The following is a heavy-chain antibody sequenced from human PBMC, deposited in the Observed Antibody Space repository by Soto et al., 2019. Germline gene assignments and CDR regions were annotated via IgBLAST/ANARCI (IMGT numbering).Heavy chain of an antibody. J-gene: IGHJ4*02. V-gene: IGHV3-30*18. Sequence: QVQLVESGGGVVQPGRSLRLSCAASGFTFSSYGMHWVSQAPGKGLEWVAVISYDGSNKYYADSVEGRFTISRDNSKNTLYLQMNSLRAEDTAVYYCAKDLAQYYDFWSGSLLYYWGQGTLVTVSS. CDR1: GFTFSSYG. CDR2: ISYDGSNK. D-gene: IGHD3-3*01. CDR3: AKDLAQYYDFWSGSLLYY.